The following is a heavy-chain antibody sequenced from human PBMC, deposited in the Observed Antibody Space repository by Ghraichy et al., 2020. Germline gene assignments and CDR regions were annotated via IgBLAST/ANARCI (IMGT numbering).Heavy chain of an antibody. V-gene: IGHV1-8*01. J-gene: IGHJ5*02. CDR1: GYMFTNYD. D-gene: IGHD4/OR15-4a*01. Sequence: ASVKVSCKASGYMFTNYDINWVRQATGQGLEWLGWINPNSGNTGYAQKFRGRLTLTRSTSINTAYMELSSLRSEDTAVYYCVRTNYGEPLDPWGQGTLVTVSS. CDR2: INPNSGNT. CDR3: VRTNYGEPLDP.